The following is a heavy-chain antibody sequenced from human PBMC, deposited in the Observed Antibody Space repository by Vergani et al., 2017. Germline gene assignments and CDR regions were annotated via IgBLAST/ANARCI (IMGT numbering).Heavy chain of an antibody. CDR2: NYYSGGT. CDR1: GGSISSYY. J-gene: IGHJ6*02. D-gene: IGHD3-3*01. V-gene: IGHV4-59*01. Sequence: QVQLQESGPGLVKPSQTLSLTCTVSGGSISSYYWSWIRQPPGKGLEWVGYNYYSGGTNYNPSLKIRVTISVATSKNQFSLKLSSVTAADTAVYYCARGATYYDFWSGYHYGMDVWGQGTTVTVSS. CDR3: ARGATYYDFWSGYHYGMDV.